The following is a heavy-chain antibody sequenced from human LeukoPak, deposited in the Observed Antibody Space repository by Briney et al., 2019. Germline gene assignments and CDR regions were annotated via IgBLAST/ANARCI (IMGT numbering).Heavy chain of an antibody. J-gene: IGHJ4*02. CDR1: GFTYS. CDR3: TTDLGITMIRGVIVS. D-gene: IGHD3-10*01. Sequence: GGSLRLSCSASGFTYSMSWVRQVPGKGLEWVGRIKSKADGETTDYAAPVKGRFTMSRDDSKATLYLQMNSLKAEDTAVYYCTTDLGITMIRGVIVSWGQGTLVTVSS. V-gene: IGHV3-15*01. CDR2: IKSKADGETT.